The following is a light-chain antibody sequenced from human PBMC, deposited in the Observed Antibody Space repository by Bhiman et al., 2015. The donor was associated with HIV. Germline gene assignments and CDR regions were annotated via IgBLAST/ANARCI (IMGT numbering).Light chain of an antibody. CDR3: QAWDSTTGGV. CDR2: KDS. V-gene: IGLV3-1*01. Sequence: SYELTQPPSVSVSPGQTASITCSGDKLGDKYACWYQQKPGQSPVLVIYKDSERPSGIPERFSGSNSGNTATLTISGTQGMDEADYYCQAWDSTTGGVFGGGTKLTVL. CDR1: KLGDKY. J-gene: IGLJ2*01.